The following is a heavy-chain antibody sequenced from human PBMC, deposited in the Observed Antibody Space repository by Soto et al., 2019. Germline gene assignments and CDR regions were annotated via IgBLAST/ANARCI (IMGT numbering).Heavy chain of an antibody. Sequence: LRLSCAASGFTFSSYEMNWVRQAPGKGLEWVSFISSSGSTIYYADSVKGRFTISRDNAKDSLYLQMNSLRAEDTAVYYCVYGYYFDYWGQGTLVTVSS. J-gene: IGHJ4*02. CDR3: VYGYYFDY. V-gene: IGHV3-48*03. CDR1: GFTFSSYE. D-gene: IGHD3-10*01. CDR2: ISSSGSTI.